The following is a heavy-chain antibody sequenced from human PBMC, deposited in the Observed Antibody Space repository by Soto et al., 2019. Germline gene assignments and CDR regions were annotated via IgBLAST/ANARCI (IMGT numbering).Heavy chain of an antibody. CDR3: ARQTNSSPARGPNWFDP. CDR1: GDSINTSHW. D-gene: IGHD6-19*01. J-gene: IGHJ5*02. V-gene: IGHV4-4*01. CDR2: TYHSGTT. Sequence: ETLSLTCAVYGDSINTSHWWSWVRQTPGKGLEWIGETYHSGTTNYNPSLKSRVTISMDKSKNLFSLKLNSVTAADTALYFCARQTNSSPARGPNWFDPWGQGALVTVSS.